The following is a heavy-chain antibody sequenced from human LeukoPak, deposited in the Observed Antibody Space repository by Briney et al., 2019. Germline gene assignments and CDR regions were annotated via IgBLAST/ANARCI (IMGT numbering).Heavy chain of an antibody. CDR3: AREGVVATILGIFDY. CDR1: GFTFSSYW. J-gene: IGHJ4*02. CDR2: INSDGSDR. V-gene: IGHV3-74*01. D-gene: IGHD5-12*01. Sequence: GGSLRLSCEASGFTFSSYWMHWVRQAPGKGLVWVSRINSDGSDRNYADSVKGRFTISRDNSKNTLYLQMNSLRAEDTAVYYCAREGVVATILGIFDYWGQGTLVTVSS.